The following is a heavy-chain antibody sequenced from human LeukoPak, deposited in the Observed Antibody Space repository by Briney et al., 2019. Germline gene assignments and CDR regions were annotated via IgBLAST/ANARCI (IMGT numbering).Heavy chain of an antibody. CDR2: INPSGGST. CDR3: AKDPNGDYVGAFDS. V-gene: IGHV1-46*01. D-gene: IGHD4-17*01. Sequence: ASVKVSCKASGYTFTSYYMHWVRQAPGQGLEWMGIINPSGGSTSYAQKFQGRVTMTRDTSTSTVYMELNSLRVEDTAVYYCAKDPNGDYVGAFDSWGQGTMVTVSS. J-gene: IGHJ3*02. CDR1: GYTFTSYY.